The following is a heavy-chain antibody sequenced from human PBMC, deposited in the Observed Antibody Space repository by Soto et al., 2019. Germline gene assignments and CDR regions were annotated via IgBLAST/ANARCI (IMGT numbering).Heavy chain of an antibody. CDR3: ARDRGSYALDY. CDR2: ISANNGST. Sequence: QDQLVQSGAEVKKPGASVKVSCKASGYTFTSYGISWVRQAPGQGLEWMGWISANNGSTNYAQKLQGRVTMTTDTPTSTAYMERRSLRADDMAVYYCARDRGSYALDYWGQGTRVTVSS. V-gene: IGHV1-18*03. J-gene: IGHJ4*02. D-gene: IGHD1-26*01. CDR1: GYTFTSYG.